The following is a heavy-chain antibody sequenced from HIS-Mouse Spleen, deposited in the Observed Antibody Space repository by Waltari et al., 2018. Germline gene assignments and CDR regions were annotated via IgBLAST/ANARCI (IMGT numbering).Heavy chain of an antibody. Sequence: QVQLVQSGAEVKKPGASVKVSCKASGYTFTGYYMHWVRQAPGQGLEWMGWINPNSGGTNYAQKVQGRVTMTRDTSISTAYMELSRLRADDTAVYYCARGVLELRMAFDSWGQGTMVTVSS. D-gene: IGHD1-7*01. CDR2: INPNSGGT. J-gene: IGHJ3*02. V-gene: IGHV1-2*02. CDR3: ARGVLELRMAFDS. CDR1: GYTFTGYY.